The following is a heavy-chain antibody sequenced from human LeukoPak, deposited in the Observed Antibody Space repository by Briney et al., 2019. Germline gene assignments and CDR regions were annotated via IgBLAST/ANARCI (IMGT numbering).Heavy chain of an antibody. V-gene: IGHV4-39*07. Sequence: SETLSLTCTVSGGSISSSSYYWGWIRQPPGKGLEWIGSIYYSGSIYYNPSPSLKSRVTIPLDTSKHQFSLRLSSVTAADTAVYYCARRYCSGGACYSNYYYMDVWGKGTTVTVSS. J-gene: IGHJ6*03. CDR1: GGSISSSSYY. CDR3: ARRYCSGGACYSNYYYMDV. CDR2: IYYSGSI. D-gene: IGHD2-15*01.